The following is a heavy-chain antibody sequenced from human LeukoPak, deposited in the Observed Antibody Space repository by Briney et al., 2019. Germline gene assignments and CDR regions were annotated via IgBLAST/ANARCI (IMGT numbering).Heavy chain of an antibody. CDR1: GFSLSTSGMC. CDR2: IDWDDDK. V-gene: IGHV2-70*01. Sequence: GSGPTLVKPTQTLTLTCTFSGFSLSTSGMCVSWIRQPPGKALEWLALIDWDDDKYYSTSLKTRLIISKDTSKNQVVLTMTNMDPVDTATYYCARSQGLIYYDSSGYQRDDAFDIWGQGTMVTVSS. D-gene: IGHD3-22*01. J-gene: IGHJ3*02. CDR3: ARSQGLIYYDSSGYQRDDAFDI.